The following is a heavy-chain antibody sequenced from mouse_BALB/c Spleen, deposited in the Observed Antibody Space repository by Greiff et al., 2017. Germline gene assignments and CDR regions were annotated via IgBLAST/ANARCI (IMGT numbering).Heavy chain of an antibody. CDR3: ASKYGNYNYAMDY. J-gene: IGHJ4*01. CDR1: GYNFTSYW. D-gene: IGHD2-10*02. CDR2: IYPGSGST. V-gene: IGHV1-55*01. Sequence: QVQLQQPGAELVKPGTSVKLSCKASGYNFTSYWINWVKLRPGQGLEWIGDIYPGSGSTNYNEKFKSKATLTVDTSSSTAYMQLSSLASEDSALYYCASKYGNYNYAMDYWGQGTSVTVSA.